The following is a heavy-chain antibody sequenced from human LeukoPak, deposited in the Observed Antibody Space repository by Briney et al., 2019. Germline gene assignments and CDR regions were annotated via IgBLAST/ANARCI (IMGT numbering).Heavy chain of an antibody. J-gene: IGHJ5*02. D-gene: IGHD5-24*01. CDR3: AKDLHYNDGRWEFGP. V-gene: IGHV3-23*01. CDR1: GFIITTYA. CDR2: ILGSGTT. Sequence: PGGSLRLSCAASGFIITTYAMAWVRRAPGKGLEWVAGILGSGTTYYSDSVKGRFTISKDNSKKMVYLQMNSLRVEDTAIYYCAKDLHYNDGRWEFGPWGQGTLVTVSS.